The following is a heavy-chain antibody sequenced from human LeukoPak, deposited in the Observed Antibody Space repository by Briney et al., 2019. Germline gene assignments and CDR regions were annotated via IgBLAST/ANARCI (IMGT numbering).Heavy chain of an antibody. D-gene: IGHD3-22*01. V-gene: IGHV4-34*01. J-gene: IGHJ4*02. CDR2: INHSGST. CDR1: GGSFSGYY. Sequence: SETLSLTCAVYGGSFSGYYWSWIRQPPGKGLEWIGEINHSGSTNYNPSLKSRVTMSVDTSKNQFSLKLSSVTAADTAVYYCARGRYYYDSSGYYPFDYWGQGTLVTVSS. CDR3: ARGRYYYDSSGYYPFDY.